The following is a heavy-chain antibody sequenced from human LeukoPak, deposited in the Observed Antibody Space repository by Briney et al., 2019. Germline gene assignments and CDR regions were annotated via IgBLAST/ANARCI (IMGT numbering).Heavy chain of an antibody. J-gene: IGHJ4*02. V-gene: IGHV4-39*01. Sequence: SETLSLTCTASGGSISSSSYYWGWIRQPPGKGLEWIGSIYYSGSTYYNPSLKSRVTISVDTSKNQFSLKLSSVTAADTAVYYCARLRKFYDYIWGSYDDDYFDYWGQGTLVTVSS. CDR3: ARLRKFYDYIWGSYDDDYFDY. CDR2: IYYSGST. D-gene: IGHD3-16*01. CDR1: GGSISSSSYY.